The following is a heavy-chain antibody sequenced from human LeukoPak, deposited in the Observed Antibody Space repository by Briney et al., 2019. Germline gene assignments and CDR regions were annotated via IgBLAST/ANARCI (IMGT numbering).Heavy chain of an antibody. J-gene: IGHJ5*02. D-gene: IGHD6-13*01. CDR3: ARRLYSGSCWFDP. Sequence: SETLSLTCTVSGGSISSYYWSWIRQPPGKGLEWIGYIYTSGTTNYNPSLKSRVTISLDTSKNQFSLKLSSVTAADTAVYYCARRLYSGSCWFDPWGQGTLVTVSS. V-gene: IGHV4-4*09. CDR1: GGSISSYY. CDR2: IYTSGTT.